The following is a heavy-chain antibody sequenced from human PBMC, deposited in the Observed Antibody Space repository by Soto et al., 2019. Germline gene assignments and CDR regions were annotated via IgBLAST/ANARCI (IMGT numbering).Heavy chain of an antibody. V-gene: IGHV5-51*01. CDR1: GYSFTSYW. D-gene: IGHD3-10*01. J-gene: IGHJ4*02. CDR3: ARQVYGSGSYHDFDY. Sequence: GESLKISCQGSGYSFTSYWIGWVRQMPGKGLEWMGIIYPGDSDTRYSPSFQGQVTISADKSISTAYLQWSSLKASDTAMYYCARQVYGSGSYHDFDYWGQGTLVTVSS. CDR2: IYPGDSDT.